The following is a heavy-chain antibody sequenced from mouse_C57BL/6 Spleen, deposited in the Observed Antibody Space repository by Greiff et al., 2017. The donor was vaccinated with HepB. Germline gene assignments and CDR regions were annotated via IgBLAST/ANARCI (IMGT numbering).Heavy chain of an antibody. Sequence: QVQLQQPGAELVKPGASVKMSCKASGYTFTSYWITWVKQRPGQGLEWIGDIYPGSGSTNYNEKFKSKATLTVDTSSSTAYMQLSSLTSEDSAVYYCARPLYYYGSSYGYWGQGTTLTVSS. CDR3: ARPLYYYGSSYGY. CDR1: GYTFTSYW. D-gene: IGHD1-1*01. V-gene: IGHV1-55*01. CDR2: IYPGSGST. J-gene: IGHJ2*01.